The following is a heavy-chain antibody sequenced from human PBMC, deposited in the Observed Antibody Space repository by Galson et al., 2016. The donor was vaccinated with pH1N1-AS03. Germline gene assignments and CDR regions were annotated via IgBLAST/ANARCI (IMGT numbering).Heavy chain of an antibody. CDR2: MNPDSGNT. CDR3: ARGVVDCSGPACSGTLRFDP. Sequence: KVSCKASGHTFTTYDITWVRQAPGQGLEWMGWMNPDSGNTGYAPSFQGRVTITRDTSISTAYMELSSLRSEDTAVYYCARGVVDCSGPACSGTLRFDPWGQGTLVTVSS. J-gene: IGHJ5*02. CDR1: GHTFTTYD. V-gene: IGHV1-8*03. D-gene: IGHD2-15*01.